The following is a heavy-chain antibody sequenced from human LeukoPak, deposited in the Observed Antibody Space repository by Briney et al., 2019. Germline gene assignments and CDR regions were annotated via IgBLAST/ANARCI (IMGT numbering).Heavy chain of an antibody. CDR1: GGSISSYY. J-gene: IGHJ4*02. V-gene: IGHV4-4*07. CDR2: IYTSGST. D-gene: IGHD3-3*01. CDR3: ARDQGRRESSYFDY. Sequence: SETLSLTCAVSGGSISSYYWSWIRQPPGKGLEWIGRIYTSGSTNYNPSLKSRVTMSVDTSKNQFSLKLSSVTAADTAVYYCARDQGRRESSYFDYWGQGTLVTVSS.